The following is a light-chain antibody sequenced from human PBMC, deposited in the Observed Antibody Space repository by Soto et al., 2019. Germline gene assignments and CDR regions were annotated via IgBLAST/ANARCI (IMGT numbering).Light chain of an antibody. CDR2: DVS. CDR1: SIDVGGYNY. J-gene: IGLJ2*01. V-gene: IGLV2-14*03. CDR3: SSYTGSAALVI. Sequence: QSALTQPASVSGSLGQSITISCTGTSIDVGGYNYVSWYQQHPGQAPKLLIYDVSHRPSGISYRFSGSKSGNTASLTISGLQAEDEADYYCSSYTGSAALVIFGGGTKVTAL.